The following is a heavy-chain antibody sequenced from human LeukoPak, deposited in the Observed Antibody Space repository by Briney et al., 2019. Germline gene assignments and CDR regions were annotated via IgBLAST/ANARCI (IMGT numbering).Heavy chain of an antibody. J-gene: IGHJ4*02. CDR3: ARQTLYYGSGSH. CDR1: GYSFTNYW. Sequence: GESLKISCKGSGYSFTNYWLGWVRPMPGKGLERMGIIYPGDSDTRYSPSFQGQVTISADKSISTAYLQWSSLKASDTAMYYCARQTLYYGSGSHWGQGTLVTVSS. CDR2: IYPGDSDT. V-gene: IGHV5-51*01. D-gene: IGHD3-10*01.